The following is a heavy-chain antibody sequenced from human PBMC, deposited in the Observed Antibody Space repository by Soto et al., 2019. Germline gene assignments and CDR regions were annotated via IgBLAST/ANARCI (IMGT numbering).Heavy chain of an antibody. Sequence: SETLSLTCTVSGGSVSSGSNYWSWIRQPPGKGLEWIGYIYHSGSTNYNPSLKSRVTISVDKSKNQFSLKLSSVTAADTAVYYCARGAGAARASNWFDPWGPGTLVTVSS. CDR1: GGSVSSGSNY. V-gene: IGHV4-61*01. J-gene: IGHJ5*02. D-gene: IGHD6-6*01. CDR2: IYHSGST. CDR3: ARGAGAARASNWFDP.